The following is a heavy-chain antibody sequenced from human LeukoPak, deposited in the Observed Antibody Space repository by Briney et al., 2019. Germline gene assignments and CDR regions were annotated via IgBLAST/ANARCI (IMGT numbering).Heavy chain of an antibody. Sequence: AGGSLRLSCAASGFTFSNFAMSWVREAPGKGLEWVGFIRSKAFGATTDYAASVKGRFTVSRDDSKRIAYLQMNSLKTEDTAVYYCTRDCSGSRCYEEMDYWGQGTLVTVSS. CDR1: GFTFSNFA. CDR2: IRSKAFGATT. D-gene: IGHD2-15*01. CDR3: TRDCSGSRCYEEMDY. V-gene: IGHV3-49*04. J-gene: IGHJ4*02.